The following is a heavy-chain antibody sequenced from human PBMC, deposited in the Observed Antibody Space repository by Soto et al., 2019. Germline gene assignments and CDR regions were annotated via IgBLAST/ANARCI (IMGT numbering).Heavy chain of an antibody. CDR1: GGSISSSSYY. CDR2: IYYSGST. V-gene: IGHV4-39*01. Sequence: SETLSLTCTVSGGSISSSSYYWGWIRQPPGKGLEWIGSIYYSGSTYYNPSLKSRVTISVDTSKNQFSLKLSSVTAADTAVYYCARRNYYGFWSGYPFDYWGQGTLVTVSS. CDR3: ARRNYYGFWSGYPFDY. D-gene: IGHD3-3*01. J-gene: IGHJ4*02.